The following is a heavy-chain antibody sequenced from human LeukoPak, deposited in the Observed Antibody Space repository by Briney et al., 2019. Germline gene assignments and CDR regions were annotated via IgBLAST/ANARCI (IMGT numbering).Heavy chain of an antibody. CDR2: IYYSGST. CDR3: AGPYCSGGSCYRYTDAFDI. Sequence: PSETLSLTCTVSGGSISSSSYYWGWIRQPPGKGLEWIGSIYYSGSTYYNPSLKSRVTISVDTSKNQFSLKLSSVTAADTAVYYCAGPYCSGGSCYRYTDAFDIWGQGTMVTVSS. V-gene: IGHV4-39*07. CDR1: GGSISSSSYY. J-gene: IGHJ3*02. D-gene: IGHD2-15*01.